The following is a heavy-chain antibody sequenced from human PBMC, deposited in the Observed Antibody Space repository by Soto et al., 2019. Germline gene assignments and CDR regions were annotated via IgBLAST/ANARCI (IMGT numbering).Heavy chain of an antibody. V-gene: IGHV4-59*08. D-gene: IGHD5-12*01. J-gene: IGHJ4*01. CDR2: ISYSGST. CDR3: ARRGGPYSGSYYFDY. Sequence: QVQLQESSPGLVRPSETLSLTCTVSGASISRFYWSWIRQPPGKGLEWPVYISYSGSTNSNPSLKSRVTISVDTSKNQFSLKLSSVTAADTAVYYCARRGGPYSGSYYFDYWGHGILVTVSS. CDR1: GASISRFY.